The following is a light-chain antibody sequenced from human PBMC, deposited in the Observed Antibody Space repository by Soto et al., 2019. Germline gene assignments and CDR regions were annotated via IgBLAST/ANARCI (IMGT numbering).Light chain of an antibody. Sequence: EIVMTQSPANLSVSPGERATLSCRASQSISSNLAWYQQKPGQGPRLLIYGASTRATGIPARFSGSGSGTEFALTICILQSEDFAVYYCQQYNKWPPYTFGQGTKVEIK. CDR1: QSISSN. CDR2: GAS. V-gene: IGKV3-15*01. CDR3: QQYNKWPPYT. J-gene: IGKJ2*01.